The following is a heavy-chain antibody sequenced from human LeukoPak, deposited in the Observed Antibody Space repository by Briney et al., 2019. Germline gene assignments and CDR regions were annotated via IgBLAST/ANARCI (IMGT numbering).Heavy chain of an antibody. CDR2: ISSSSSYI. V-gene: IGHV3-21*01. CDR1: RFTFSTYT. J-gene: IGHJ4*02. Sequence: GGSLRLSCAASRFTFSTYTMNWVRQAPGKGLEWVSSISSSSSYIYYADSVKGRFTISRDNAKNSLYLQMNSLRAEDTAVYYCARLEAAVFDYWGQGTLVTVSS. CDR3: ARLEAAVFDY. D-gene: IGHD6-13*01.